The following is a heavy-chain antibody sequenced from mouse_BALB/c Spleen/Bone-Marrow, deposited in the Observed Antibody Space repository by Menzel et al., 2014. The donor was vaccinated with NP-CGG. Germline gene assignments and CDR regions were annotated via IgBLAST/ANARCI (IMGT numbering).Heavy chain of an antibody. CDR1: GYTFTSYV. J-gene: IGHJ1*01. D-gene: IGHD1-1*01. V-gene: IGHV1-14*01. CDR3: ARWDYYGSSFYWYFDV. Sequence: EVQLQQSGPELVKPGASVKMSCKASGYTFTSYVMHWVKQKPGQGLEWIGYINPYNDGTKYNEKFKGKATLTSDKSSSTAYMELSSLTSEDSAVYYCARWDYYGSSFYWYFDVWGAGTTVTVSS. CDR2: INPYNDGT.